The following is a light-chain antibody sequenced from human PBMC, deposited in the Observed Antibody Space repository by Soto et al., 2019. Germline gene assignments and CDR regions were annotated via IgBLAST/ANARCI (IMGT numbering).Light chain of an antibody. J-gene: IGLJ2*01. V-gene: IGLV1-51*01. CDR3: GTWDSSLSAVV. CDR2: DND. Sequence: QSVLTQSPSASGTPGQRVTISCSGSSSNIGANTVNWYQQLPGAAPKLLMYDNDKRPSGIPDRFSGSKSGTSATLGITGLQTGDEADYYCGTWDSSLSAVVFGGGTKVTVL. CDR1: SSNIGANT.